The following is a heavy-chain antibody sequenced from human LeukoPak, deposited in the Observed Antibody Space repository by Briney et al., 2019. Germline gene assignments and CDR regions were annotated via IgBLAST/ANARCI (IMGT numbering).Heavy chain of an antibody. J-gene: IGHJ5*02. CDR2: ISDSGRT. Sequence: SETLCLTCTVSGDSIRTYHWSWIRQPPGKGLEWIGYISDSGRTNYNPSLKSRVSISPDTSKNQLSLRLSSVTAADTAVYYCARQFALTWFDPWGQGTLATVSS. V-gene: IGHV4-59*08. CDR3: ARQFALTWFDP. D-gene: IGHD3-16*01. CDR1: GDSIRTYH.